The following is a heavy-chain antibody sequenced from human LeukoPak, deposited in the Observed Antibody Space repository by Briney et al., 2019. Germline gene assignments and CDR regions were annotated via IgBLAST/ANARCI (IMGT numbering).Heavy chain of an antibody. V-gene: IGHV1-46*01. CDR2: INPSGGST. CDR3: ARDIVVAPAAMYY. D-gene: IGHD2-2*01. Sequence: GASVKVSCKASGYTFTSYHMHRVRQAPGQGLEWMGIINPSGGSTSYAQKFQGRVTMTRDTSTSTVYMELSSLRSEDTAVYNCARDIVVAPAAMYYWGQGTLVTVSS. J-gene: IGHJ4*02. CDR1: GYTFTSYH.